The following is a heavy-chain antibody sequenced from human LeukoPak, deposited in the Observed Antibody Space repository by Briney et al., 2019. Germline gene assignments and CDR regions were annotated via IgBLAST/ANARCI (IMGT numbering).Heavy chain of an antibody. CDR3: AREGGYSYGYFDY. D-gene: IGHD5-18*01. CDR1: GYTFTSYG. J-gene: IGHJ4*02. CDR2: INPNSGGA. V-gene: IGHV1-2*02. Sequence: VSVKVSCKASGYTFTSYGISWVRQAPGQGLEWMGWINPNSGGADYAQNFQGRVTMTRDTSISTAYMTLNRLRSDDTAVYYCAREGGYSYGYFDYWGQGTLLTVSS.